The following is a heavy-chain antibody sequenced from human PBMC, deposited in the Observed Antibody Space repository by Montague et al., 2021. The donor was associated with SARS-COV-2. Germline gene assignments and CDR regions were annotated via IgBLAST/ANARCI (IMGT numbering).Heavy chain of an antibody. CDR1: GGSISSSGYY. CDR3: ARHPPYRFNSNGHYYNAVDI. J-gene: IGHJ3*02. CDR2: IYYSGNT. D-gene: IGHD3-22*01. V-gene: IGHV4-39*01. Sequence: SETLSLTCTVSGGSISSSGYYWGWIRQPPGKGLEWIGSIYYSGNTYYSPSLQSRVTISVDTSKNQFSLRFNSMTAADTAVYYCARHPPYRFNSNGHYYNAVDIWGQGTMVTVSS.